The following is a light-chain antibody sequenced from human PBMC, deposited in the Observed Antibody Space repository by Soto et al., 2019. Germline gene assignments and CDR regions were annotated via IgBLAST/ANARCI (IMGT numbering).Light chain of an antibody. CDR1: SANIGRNY. J-gene: IGLJ3*02. V-gene: IGLV1-47*02. CDR3: AAWDDSLSGWV. CDR2: SNN. Sequence: QSALPQPPSASGTPGQRVTISCSGSSANIGRNYGYWYQQLPGTAPKVLIYSNNQRPSGVPDRFSGSKSDTSASLAISGLRSEDEADYYCAAWDDSLSGWVFGGGTKLTVL.